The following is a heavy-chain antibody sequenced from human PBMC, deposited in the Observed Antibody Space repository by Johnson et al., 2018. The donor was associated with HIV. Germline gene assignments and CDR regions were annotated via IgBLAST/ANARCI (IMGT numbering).Heavy chain of an antibody. D-gene: IGHD3-22*01. CDR3: ASQIYDYDSGGYSGVFDI. J-gene: IGHJ3*02. V-gene: IGHV3-30*03. CDR2: ISYAGRTK. CDR1: GFTVSSNY. Sequence: QMLLVESGGGLVQPGGSLRLSCAASGFTVSSNYMSWIRQAPGKGLALVAVISYAGRTKYYADPVQGRFTISRANSKNRLYLQMNSLRAEDTAVYYCASQIYDYDSGGYSGVFDIWGQGTMVTVSS.